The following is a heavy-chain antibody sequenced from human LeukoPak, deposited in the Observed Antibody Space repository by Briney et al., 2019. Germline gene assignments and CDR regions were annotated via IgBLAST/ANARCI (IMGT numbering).Heavy chain of an antibody. CDR2: ISYDGSNK. CDR1: GFTFSSYA. V-gene: IGHV3-30-3*01. D-gene: IGHD1-1*01. J-gene: IGHJ4*02. Sequence: PGGSLRLSCAASGFTFSSYAMHWVRQAPGKGLEWVAVISYDGSNKYYADSVKGRFTISRDNSKNTLYLQMNSLRAEDTAVYYCAREPLYTNPTTGTLDYWGQGTLVTVSS. CDR3: AREPLYTNPTTGTLDY.